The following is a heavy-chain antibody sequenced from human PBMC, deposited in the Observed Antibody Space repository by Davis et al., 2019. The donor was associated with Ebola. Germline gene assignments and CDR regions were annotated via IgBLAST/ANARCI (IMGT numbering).Heavy chain of an antibody. D-gene: IGHD2-15*01. J-gene: IGHJ6*02. CDR2: IKQDGSEK. CDR1: GFTFSSYW. Sequence: GGSLRFSCAASGFTFSSYWMSWVRQAPGKGLEWVANIKQDGSEKYYVDSVKGRFTISRDNSKNTLYLQMNSLRAEDTAVYYCARDVAYCSGGSCFLYYYYGMDVWGQGTTVTVSS. V-gene: IGHV3-7*01. CDR3: ARDVAYCSGGSCFLYYYYGMDV.